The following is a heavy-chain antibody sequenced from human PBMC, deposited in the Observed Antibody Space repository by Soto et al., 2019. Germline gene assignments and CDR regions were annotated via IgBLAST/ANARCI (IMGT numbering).Heavy chain of an antibody. Sequence: QVQLQQWGAGLLKPSETLSLTCAVYGGSFSGYYWSWIRQPPGKGLEWIGEINHSGSTNYNPSLKRRVTISVDTSKNQFSLKLSSVTAADTAVYYCARGLGLDGALSAGYSSVGSPFDYWGQGTLVTVSS. J-gene: IGHJ4*02. V-gene: IGHV4-34*01. CDR1: GGSFSGYY. CDR2: INHSGST. CDR3: ARGLGLDGALSAGYSSVGSPFDY. D-gene: IGHD6-19*01.